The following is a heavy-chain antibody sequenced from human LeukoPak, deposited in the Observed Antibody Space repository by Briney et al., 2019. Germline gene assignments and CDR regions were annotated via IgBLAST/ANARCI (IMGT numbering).Heavy chain of an antibody. CDR1: GDTVTSGSYF. CDR2: IDYSGGT. J-gene: IGHJ4*02. V-gene: IGHV4-61*01. CDR3: ARAQASSGWPIHFDD. D-gene: IGHD6-19*01. Sequence: PSETLSLTCTVSGDTVTSGSYFWSWIRQPPGKGLECIGYIDYSGGTNYNPSLKSRVTISVDTSQNQFSLNLTSVTAADTAVYYCARAQASSGWPIHFDDWGQGTLVTVSS.